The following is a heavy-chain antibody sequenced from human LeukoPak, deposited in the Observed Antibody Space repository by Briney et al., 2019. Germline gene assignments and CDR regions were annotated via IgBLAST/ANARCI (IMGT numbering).Heavy chain of an antibody. CDR3: ARSTEYYYDSSGYYYGLWIPYYYYYMDV. D-gene: IGHD3-22*01. V-gene: IGHV1-18*01. CDR2: ISAYNGNT. Sequence: GASVKVSCKASGYTFTSYGISWVRQAPGQGLEWMGWISAYNGNTNYAQKLQGRVTMTRNTSISTAYMELSSLRSEDTAVYYCARSTEYYYDSSGYYYGLWIPYYYYYMDVWGKGTTVTISS. J-gene: IGHJ6*03. CDR1: GYTFTSYG.